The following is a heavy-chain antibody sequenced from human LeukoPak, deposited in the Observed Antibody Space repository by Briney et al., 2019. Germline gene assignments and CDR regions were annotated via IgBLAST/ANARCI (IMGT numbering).Heavy chain of an antibody. Sequence: PAGSLRLSCAASGFTCSSYGMHWVRQAPGKGLEWVAFIRYDGSNKYYADSVKGRFTISRDNSKNTLYLQMNSLRAEDTAVYYCANIGYCSGGSCDYWGQGTLVTVSS. D-gene: IGHD2-15*01. V-gene: IGHV3-30*02. CDR2: IRYDGSNK. J-gene: IGHJ4*02. CDR1: GFTCSSYG. CDR3: ANIGYCSGGSCDY.